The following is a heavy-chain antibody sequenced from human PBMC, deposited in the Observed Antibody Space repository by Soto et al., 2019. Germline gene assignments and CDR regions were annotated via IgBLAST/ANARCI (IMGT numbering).Heavy chain of an antibody. D-gene: IGHD3-10*01. J-gene: IGHJ4*02. CDR2: INSDGSST. V-gene: IGHV3-74*01. Sequence: GGSLRLSCAASGFTFSSYCMHWVRQAPGKGLVWVSRINSDGSSTSYADSVKGRFTISRDNAKNTLYLQMNSLRAEDTALYYCAKAQLLTNYYGSGSRNLPIGYFDYWGQGTLVTVSS. CDR1: GFTFSSYC. CDR3: AKAQLLTNYYGSGSRNLPIGYFDY.